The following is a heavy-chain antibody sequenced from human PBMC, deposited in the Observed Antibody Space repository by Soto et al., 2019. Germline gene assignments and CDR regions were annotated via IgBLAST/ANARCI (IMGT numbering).Heavy chain of an antibody. CDR3: ARRWGRTFDY. CDR1: GGSIRGYY. J-gene: IGHJ4*02. CDR2: IYYSGST. D-gene: IGHD7-27*01. V-gene: IGHV4-59*08. Sequence: SETLSLTCTVSGGSIRGYYWSWIRQPPGKGLEWIGYIYYSGSTNYNPSLKSRVTISVDTSKNQFSLKLSSVTAADTAVYYCARRWGRTFDYWGQGTLVTVSS.